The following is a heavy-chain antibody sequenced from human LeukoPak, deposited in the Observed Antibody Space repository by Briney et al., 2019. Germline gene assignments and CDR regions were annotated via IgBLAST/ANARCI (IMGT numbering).Heavy chain of an antibody. CDR2: IYHSGST. J-gene: IGHJ4*02. V-gene: IGHV4-59*11. CDR3: ARAYYYDSSGYYGMDY. Sequence: SESLSLTCTVSGGSISSHYWSWIRQPPGKGLEWIGYIYHSGSTNYNPSLKSRVTISVDTSKNQFSLKLSSVTAADTAVYYCARAYYYDSSGYYGMDYWGQGTLVTVSS. CDR1: GGSISSHY. D-gene: IGHD3-22*01.